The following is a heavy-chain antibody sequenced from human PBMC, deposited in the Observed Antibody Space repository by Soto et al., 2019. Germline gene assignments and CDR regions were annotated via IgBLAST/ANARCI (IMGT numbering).Heavy chain of an antibody. Sequence: TGGSLRLSCVASGFSFSSYSMSWVRQAPGKGLEWLSYISGSSTIIYYADSVKGRFTISRDNAKDSLYLQISSLRDEDTAVYYCARHRDSSGYYYVYYFDLWGQGSLVTVSS. D-gene: IGHD3-22*01. CDR2: ISGSSTII. V-gene: IGHV3-48*02. CDR1: GFSFSSYS. CDR3: ARHRDSSGYYYVYYFDL. J-gene: IGHJ4*02.